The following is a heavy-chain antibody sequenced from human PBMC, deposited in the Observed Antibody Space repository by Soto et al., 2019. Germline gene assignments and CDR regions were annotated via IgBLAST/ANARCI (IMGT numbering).Heavy chain of an antibody. D-gene: IGHD3-9*01. V-gene: IGHV4-38-2*02. CDR3: ARDLNHMDV. Sequence: ASETLSLTCVVSNYSISRGYYWGWIRQPPGKGLEWLGHVYHTGGTYNNSSLKSRITILVNTSNNNFSLRLRSMTAAETASYFFARDLNHMDVWGQGTPVTVSS. CDR2: VYHTGGT. J-gene: IGHJ6*02. CDR1: NYSISRGYY.